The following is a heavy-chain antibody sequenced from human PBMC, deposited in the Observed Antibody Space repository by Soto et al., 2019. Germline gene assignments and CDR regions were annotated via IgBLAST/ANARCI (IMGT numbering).Heavy chain of an antibody. Sequence: SETLSLTCTVSGGSISSSSYYWGWIRQPPGKGLEWIGSIYYSGSTYYNPSLKSRVTISVDTSKNQFSLKLSSVTAADTAVYYCARVHGYCSSTSCSNWFDPWGQGTLVTVSS. CDR3: ARVHGYCSSTSCSNWFDP. V-gene: IGHV4-39*01. D-gene: IGHD2-2*01. CDR1: GGSISSSSYY. J-gene: IGHJ5*02. CDR2: IYYSGST.